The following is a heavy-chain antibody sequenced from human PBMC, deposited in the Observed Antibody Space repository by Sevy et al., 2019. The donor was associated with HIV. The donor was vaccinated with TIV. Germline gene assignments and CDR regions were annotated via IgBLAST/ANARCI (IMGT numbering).Heavy chain of an antibody. CDR3: AKGYTSFDY. D-gene: IGHD1-26*01. CDR1: GFTFSNYA. V-gene: IGHV3-23*01. J-gene: IGHJ4*02. Sequence: GGSLRLSCAASGFTFSNYAMTWVRQAPGKGLEWVSGISDSGSNTYYADSVKGRFTISRDDSKNTLYLQMNSLRAEDTAVYHCAKGYTSFDYWAPGTLVTVSS. CDR2: ISDSGSNT.